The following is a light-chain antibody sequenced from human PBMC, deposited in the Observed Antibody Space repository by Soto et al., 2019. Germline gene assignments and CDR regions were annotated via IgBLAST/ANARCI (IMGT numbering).Light chain of an antibody. CDR3: QQANSYPWT. CDR1: QSISSW. V-gene: IGKV1-5*03. Sequence: DIQMTQSPSTLSASVGDRVTITCRASQSISSWLAWYQQKPGKAPKLLIYKASSLESGVPSRFSGSGSGTEFTLTISSLQPDDFATYYCQQANSYPWTFGGGTKVDI. CDR2: KAS. J-gene: IGKJ4*01.